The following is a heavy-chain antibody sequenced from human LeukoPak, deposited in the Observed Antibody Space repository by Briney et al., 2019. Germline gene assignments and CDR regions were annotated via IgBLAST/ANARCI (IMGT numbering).Heavy chain of an antibody. V-gene: IGHV1-69*13. CDR1: GGTFSSYA. J-gene: IGHJ6*03. CDR3: ATARTAMVPPYYSYYMDV. CDR2: IIPIVGTA. D-gene: IGHD5-18*01. Sequence: ASVKVSCKASGGTFSSYAIGWGRQAPGQGLEWRGGIIPIVGTANYAQKFQGRVTITADESTTTAYMELSSLRSEDTAVYYCATARTAMVPPYYSYYMDVWGKGTTVTISS.